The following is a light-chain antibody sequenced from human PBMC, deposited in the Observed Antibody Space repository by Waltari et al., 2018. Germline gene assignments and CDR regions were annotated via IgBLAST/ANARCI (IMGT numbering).Light chain of an antibody. Sequence: EIVMPQSPATLSVSPGERATLSCRASQSVSSNLAWYQQKPGQAPRLLIYGASTRATGNPARFSGSGFGTEFTLTISRLQSEDFAVYYCQQYNNWITFGQGTRLEIK. J-gene: IGKJ5*01. CDR2: GAS. V-gene: IGKV3-15*01. CDR3: QQYNNWIT. CDR1: QSVSSN.